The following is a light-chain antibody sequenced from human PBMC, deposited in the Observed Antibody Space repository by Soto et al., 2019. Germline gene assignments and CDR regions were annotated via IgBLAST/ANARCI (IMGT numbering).Light chain of an antibody. CDR2: DAS. J-gene: IGKJ1*01. CDR3: QQYTTYWT. V-gene: IGKV1-5*01. CDR1: ETISRW. Sequence: DIQMTQTPSTLSASPGDRVTITCRASETISRWLAWYQQKPGKAPKLLIYDASTLESGVPSRFSGSGSGTEFTLTISRLQSDDFATYYCQQYTTYWTFGQGTKVEIK.